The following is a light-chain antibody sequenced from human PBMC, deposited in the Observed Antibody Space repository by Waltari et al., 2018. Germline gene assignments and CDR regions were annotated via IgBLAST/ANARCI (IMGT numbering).Light chain of an antibody. V-gene: IGLV7-46*01. J-gene: IGLJ3*02. Sequence: QAVVTQEPSLTVSPGGTVTLTCSSSPGAGTRGHFPYWFQQKPGQAPRTLIYDTSNKHSWTPARFSGPLLGGKAALTLSGAQSADEAEYHCLLSYSGARWVFGGVTRLTVL. CDR1: PGAGTRGHF. CDR3: LLSYSGARWV. CDR2: DTS.